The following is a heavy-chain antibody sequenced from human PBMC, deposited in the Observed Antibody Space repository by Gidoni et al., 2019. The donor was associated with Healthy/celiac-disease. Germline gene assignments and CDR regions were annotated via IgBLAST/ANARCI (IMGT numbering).Heavy chain of an antibody. V-gene: IGHV4-34*01. Sequence: QVQLQQLGAGLFKPSETLPPPCAVSGGSFSGYYWGWIRQPPGTGVEWSGESNHSGSTNYNPSLKSRVTISVDTSKNQFSLKLSSVTAADTAVYYCAREVTLYYYYYGMDVWGQGTTVTVSS. J-gene: IGHJ6*02. D-gene: IGHD5-18*01. CDR2: SNHSGST. CDR3: AREVTLYYYYYGMDV. CDR1: GGSFSGYY.